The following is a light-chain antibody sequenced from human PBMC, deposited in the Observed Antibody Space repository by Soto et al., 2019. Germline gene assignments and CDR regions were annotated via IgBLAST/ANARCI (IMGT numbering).Light chain of an antibody. CDR2: GNN. J-gene: IGLJ3*02. Sequence: QAVVTQPPSASGTPGQRVTISCAGRRSNIGTNSVNWYQQLPGTAPRLLNYGNNERPSGVPGRFSGSKSGTSASLTLSGLQSEDEADYYCATWDDSLSGRVFGGGTKLTVL. CDR3: ATWDDSLSGRV. CDR1: RSNIGTNS. V-gene: IGLV1-44*01.